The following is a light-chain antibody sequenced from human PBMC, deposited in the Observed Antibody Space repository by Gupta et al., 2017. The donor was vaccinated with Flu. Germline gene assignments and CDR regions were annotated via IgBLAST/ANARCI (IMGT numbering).Light chain of an antibody. V-gene: IGKV3-20*01. CDR1: QSVSSSY. J-gene: IGKJ1*01. CDR2: GAS. CDR3: QQYGSSPPWT. Sequence: EIVLMQSPGTLPLSPGERATLTCRASQSVSSSYLAWYQQKPGQAPRLLIYGASTRATGIPDRISGSGSGTDFTLTISRLEPEDFAVYYCQQYGSSPPWTFGQGTKVEIK.